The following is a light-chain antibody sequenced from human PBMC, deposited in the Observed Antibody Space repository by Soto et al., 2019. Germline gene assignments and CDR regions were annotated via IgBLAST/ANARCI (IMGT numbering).Light chain of an antibody. J-gene: IGLJ2*01. CDR3: LLYYGGGVV. Sequence: QAVVTQEPSLTVSPGGTVTLTCDCSTGAVTSGYYPNWFQQKPGQPPRALIYSTTYKHSWTPARFSGSLLGGKAALTLSGVQPEDEADYYCLLYYGGGVVFGGGTKLTVL. CDR1: TGAVTSGYY. V-gene: IGLV7-43*01. CDR2: STT.